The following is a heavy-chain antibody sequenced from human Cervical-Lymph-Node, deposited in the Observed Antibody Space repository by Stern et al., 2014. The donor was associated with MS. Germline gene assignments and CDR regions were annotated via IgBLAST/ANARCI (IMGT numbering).Heavy chain of an antibody. V-gene: IGHV5-51*01. Sequence: VQMVQSGAEVKKPGESLKISCKGSGYSFTANWIAWVRQMPGKGLEWMGIIYPGDSDPRYSPSFQGQVTISADKAISTAYLQWSSLKASDTAMYYCARDYGDYAFDYWGQGTLVTVSS. CDR2: IYPGDSDP. J-gene: IGHJ4*02. CDR3: ARDYGDYAFDY. CDR1: GYSFTANW. D-gene: IGHD4-17*01.